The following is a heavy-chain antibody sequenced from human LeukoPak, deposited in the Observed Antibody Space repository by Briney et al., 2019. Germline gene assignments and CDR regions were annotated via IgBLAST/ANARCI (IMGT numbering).Heavy chain of an antibody. D-gene: IGHD6-6*01. V-gene: IGHV5-51*01. Sequence: GESLKISCNGSGYSFTSYWIGWVRQMPGKGLEWMGIIYPGDSDTRYSPSFQGQVTISGDKSISTAYVQWSSLKASDTAMYYCARRDSSCKHFDYWGQGTPVTVSS. CDR3: ARRDSSCKHFDY. CDR1: GYSFTSYW. CDR2: IYPGDSDT. J-gene: IGHJ4*02.